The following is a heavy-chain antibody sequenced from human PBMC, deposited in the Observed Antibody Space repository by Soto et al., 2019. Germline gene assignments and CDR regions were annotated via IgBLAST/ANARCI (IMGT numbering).Heavy chain of an antibody. CDR1: GGSISSGGYY. D-gene: IGHD6-19*01. CDR3: ASHVNLPLAGTGIDS. J-gene: IGHJ4*02. V-gene: IGHV4-31*03. Sequence: SETLSLTCTVSGGSISSGGYYWSWIRQHPGKGLEWIGYIYYSGSTYYNPSLRSRVTMSIDTSQEQFSLKLSSVTATDTAVYYCASHVNLPLAGTGIDSWGRGTLVTVSS. CDR2: IYYSGST.